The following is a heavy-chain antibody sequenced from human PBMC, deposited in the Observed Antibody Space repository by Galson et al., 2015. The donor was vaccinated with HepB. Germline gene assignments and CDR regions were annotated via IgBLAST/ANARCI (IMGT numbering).Heavy chain of an antibody. J-gene: IGHJ4*02. CDR3: AINDPSYYYDSSGTKGSFDY. CDR2: ISSSSSTI. V-gene: IGHV3-48*02. D-gene: IGHD3-22*01. Sequence: SLRLSCAASGFTFSSYSMNWVRQAPGKGLEWVSYISSSSSTIYYADSVKGRFTISRDNAKNSLYLQMNSLRDEDTAVYYCAINDPSYYYDSSGTKGSFDYWGQGTLVTVSS. CDR1: GFTFSSYS.